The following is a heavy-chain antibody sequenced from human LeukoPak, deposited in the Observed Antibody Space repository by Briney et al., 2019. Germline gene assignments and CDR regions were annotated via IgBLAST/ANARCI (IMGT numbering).Heavy chain of an antibody. D-gene: IGHD3-10*01. Sequence: PSETLSLTCAASRGSISSGGYSWSWLRQPPGKGLEWIGYMYHDGDTYYNPSLKGRVTISVDRSKNQFSLKVSSVTAADTAVYYCARGGVAPSGGPFFDYWGQGTLVTVSS. CDR2: MYHDGDT. CDR3: ARGGVAPSGGPFFDY. V-gene: IGHV4-30-2*01. J-gene: IGHJ4*02. CDR1: RGSISSGGYS.